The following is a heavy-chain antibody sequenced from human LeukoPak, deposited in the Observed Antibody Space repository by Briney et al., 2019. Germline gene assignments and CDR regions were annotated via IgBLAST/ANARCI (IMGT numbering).Heavy chain of an antibody. CDR2: INHSGST. D-gene: IGHD6-19*01. CDR1: GGSFSGYY. V-gene: IGHV4-34*01. CDR3: ASIRSSGWYWYYNEIWFDP. Sequence: SETLSLTCAVYGGSFSGYYWSWIRQPPGKGLEWIGEINHSGSTNYNPSLKSRVTISVDTSKNQFSLKLSSVTAADTAVYYCASIRSSGWYWYYNEIWFDPWGQGTLVTVSS. J-gene: IGHJ5*02.